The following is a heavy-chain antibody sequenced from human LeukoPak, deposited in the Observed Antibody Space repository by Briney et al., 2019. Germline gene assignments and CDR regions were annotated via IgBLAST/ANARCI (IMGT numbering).Heavy chain of an antibody. V-gene: IGHV4-34*01. J-gene: IGHJ4*02. CDR2: INHSGST. Sequence: SETLSLTCTVSGGSISSYYWSWIRQPPGKGLEWIGEINHSGSTNYNPSLKSRVTISVGTSENQFSLKLSSVTAADTAVYYCARGGRDYYDSSGPPGAYYFDYWGQGTLVTVSS. CDR3: ARGGRDYYDSSGPPGAYYFDY. CDR1: GGSISSYY. D-gene: IGHD3-22*01.